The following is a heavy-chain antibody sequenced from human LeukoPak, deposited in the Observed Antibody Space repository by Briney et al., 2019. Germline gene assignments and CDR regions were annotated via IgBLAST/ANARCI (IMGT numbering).Heavy chain of an antibody. Sequence: ASVKVSCKASGGTFSSYAISWVRQAPGQGLEWLGWINPNNGGTTYALKFQDWVTMTRDTSISTAYMELSRLTSDDTAVYFCARDQGIAAALYYFDYWGQGTLVTVSS. D-gene: IGHD6-13*01. CDR1: GGTFSSYA. CDR2: INPNNGGT. V-gene: IGHV1-2*04. J-gene: IGHJ4*02. CDR3: ARDQGIAAALYYFDY.